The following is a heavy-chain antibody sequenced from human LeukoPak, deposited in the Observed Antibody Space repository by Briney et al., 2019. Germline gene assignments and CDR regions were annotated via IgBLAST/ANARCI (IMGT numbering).Heavy chain of an antibody. CDR1: GFTFSSYT. J-gene: IGHJ4*02. D-gene: IGHD3-22*01. CDR3: ALAGYYENSGFDF. Sequence: GGSLRLSCAASGFTFSSYTMNWVRQAPGKGLEWVSSINRSNDYKYYADSVKGRFTISRDNTKSSLFLQMSGLRAEDTAVYYCALAGYYENSGFDFWGQGTLVTVSS. V-gene: IGHV3-21*01. CDR2: INRSNDYK.